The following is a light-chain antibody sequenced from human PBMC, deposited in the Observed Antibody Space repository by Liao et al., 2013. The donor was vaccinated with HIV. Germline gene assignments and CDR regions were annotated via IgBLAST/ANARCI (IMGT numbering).Light chain of an antibody. J-gene: IGLJ3*02. CDR1: KLGDKS. V-gene: IGLV3-25*03. CDR3: QSADSSGTCPV. CDR2: RDS. Sequence: SYEVTQPASVSVSPGQTATITCSGDKLGDKSVCWYQQKPGQSPLLVMYRDSKRPSGIPERFSGSSSGTTVTLTISGVQAEDEADYYCQSADSSGTCPVFGGGTKLTVL.